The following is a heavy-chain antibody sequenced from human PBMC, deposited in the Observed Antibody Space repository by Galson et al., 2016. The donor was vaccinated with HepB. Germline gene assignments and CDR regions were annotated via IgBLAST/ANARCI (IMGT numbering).Heavy chain of an antibody. D-gene: IGHD1-26*01. CDR2: ISYDGTTN. CDR3: ARGSEWETPLDDAFDI. CDR1: GFTFNRYG. Sequence: SLRLSCAASGFTFNRYGMNWVRQVPGKGLEFVTIISYDGTTNYYKDSVRGRFTIYRDNSKNTLYLQISGQKFEDTGGYYCARGSEWETPLDDAFDIWGQGTMVTVSS. J-gene: IGHJ3*02. V-gene: IGHV3-30*03.